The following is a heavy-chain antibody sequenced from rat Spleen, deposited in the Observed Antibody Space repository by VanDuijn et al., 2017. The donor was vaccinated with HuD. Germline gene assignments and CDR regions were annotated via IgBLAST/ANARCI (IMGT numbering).Heavy chain of an antibody. D-gene: IGHD1-1*01. CDR2: ISTGGGVT. J-gene: IGHJ1*01. CDR3: AKDGPFYYYTRHHYWYFDF. Sequence: EVQLVGAGGGAGQPGRSMKLSCAAAGFKGRNDGMAWVRQTPTKGLEWVASISTGGGVTHYRDSVKGRFTISRDNAKNTQHLQMDSLRSEDTATYYCAKDGPFYYYTRHHYWYFDFWGPGTMVTVSS. V-gene: IGHV5S14*01. CDR1: GFKGRNDG.